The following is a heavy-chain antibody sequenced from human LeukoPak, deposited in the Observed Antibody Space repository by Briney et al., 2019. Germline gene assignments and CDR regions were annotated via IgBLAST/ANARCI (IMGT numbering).Heavy chain of an antibody. V-gene: IGHV3-49*03. CDR2: IRSKAYGGTT. D-gene: IGHD5-24*01. CDR1: GFPFGDYA. J-gene: IGHJ4*02. Sequence: PGRSLRLSCQAPGFPFGDYAMSWFRQAPGKGLEWVGFIRSKAYGGTTEYAASVKGRFTISRDDSKSIAYLQMNSLQTEDTAVYYCTREGDRDGYKGGYYSDYGGQGTLVTVSS. CDR3: TREGDRDGYKGGYYSDY.